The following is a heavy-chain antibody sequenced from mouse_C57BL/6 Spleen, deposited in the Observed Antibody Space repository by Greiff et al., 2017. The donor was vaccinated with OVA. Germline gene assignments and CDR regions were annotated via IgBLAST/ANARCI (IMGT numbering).Heavy chain of an antibody. CDR1: GYAFSSSW. J-gene: IGHJ2*01. CDR2: IYPGDGDT. CDR3: AKKGYGSSYY. Sequence: QVQLKESGPELVKPGASVKISCKASGYAFSSSWMNWVKQRPGKGLEWIGRIYPGDGDTNYNGKFKGKATLTADKSSSTAYMQLSSLTSEDSAVYYCAKKGYGSSYYWGQGTTLTVSS. V-gene: IGHV1-82*01. D-gene: IGHD1-1*01.